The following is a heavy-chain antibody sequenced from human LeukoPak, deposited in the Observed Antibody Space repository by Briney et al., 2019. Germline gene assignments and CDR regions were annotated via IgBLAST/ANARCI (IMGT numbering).Heavy chain of an antibody. CDR3: ERLSVRPWLNDY. J-gene: IGHJ4*01. CDR2: IYYSGST. Sequence: SETLSLTRTVSLGSISSSSYYWGWIRQPPGKGLEWIGCIYYSGSTYFNPSRKSRVTISVDTSKNQFSLKLTSVTAGDTAVTYCERLSVRPWLNDYWGQGTPVTVSS. V-gene: IGHV4-39*01. D-gene: IGHD3-22*01. CDR1: LGSISSSSYY.